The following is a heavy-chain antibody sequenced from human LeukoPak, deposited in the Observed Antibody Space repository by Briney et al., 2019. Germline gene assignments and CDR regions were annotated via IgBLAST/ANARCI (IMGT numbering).Heavy chain of an antibody. CDR2: IYNDGSST. CDR1: GFTFSNYW. V-gene: IGHV3-74*01. J-gene: IGHJ6*03. CDR3: ARDPNYYYMDV. Sequence: GGSLRLSCAASGFTFSNYWMHWVRQAPGKGLVWVSRIYNDGSSTSYADSVKGRFTISRDNSKNTLYLQMGSLRAEDMAVYYCARDPNYYYMDVWGKGTTVTVSS.